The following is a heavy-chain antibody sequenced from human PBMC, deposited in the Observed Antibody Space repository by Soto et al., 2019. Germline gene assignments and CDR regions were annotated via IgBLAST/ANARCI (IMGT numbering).Heavy chain of an antibody. Sequence: GESLKISCKGSGYSFTTYRIGWIRQIPGKGLEWMGIIYPGDSETRYSPSFQGQVTISADKSNTTAYLQWSGLKASDTSMYYCARQRIEAAFDAFDIWGQGTMVTVS. J-gene: IGHJ3*02. CDR3: ARQRIEAAFDAFDI. CDR1: GYSFTTYR. D-gene: IGHD6-13*01. CDR2: IYPGDSET. V-gene: IGHV5-51*01.